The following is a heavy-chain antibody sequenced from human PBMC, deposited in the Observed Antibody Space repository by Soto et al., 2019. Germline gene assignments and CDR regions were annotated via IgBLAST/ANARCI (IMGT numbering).Heavy chain of an antibody. Sequence: ASVKVSCKVSGYTLNELSIHWVRQAPGKGLEWMGGFDPEDGETVYAQKFQGRVTMTGDTSTDTANMELSSLTSEDTAVYYCATGGPAGDFDYWGQGSLVTVSS. D-gene: IGHD3-10*01. J-gene: IGHJ4*02. V-gene: IGHV1-24*01. CDR3: ATGGPAGDFDY. CDR1: GYTLNELS. CDR2: FDPEDGET.